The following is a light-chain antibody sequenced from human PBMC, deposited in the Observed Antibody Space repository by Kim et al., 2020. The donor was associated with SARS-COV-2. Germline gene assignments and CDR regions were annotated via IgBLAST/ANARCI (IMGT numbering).Light chain of an antibody. Sequence: QSALTQPASVSGSPGQSITISCTGTSSDVGAYNFVSWYQQHPGKAPKLIIYDVNKWPSVVSNRFSGSKSGNTASLTIFGLQAEDEADYHCSSYTTSTTWVFGGGTQLTVL. CDR2: DVN. CDR1: SSDVGAYNF. J-gene: IGLJ3*02. V-gene: IGLV2-14*01. CDR3: SSYTTSTTWV.